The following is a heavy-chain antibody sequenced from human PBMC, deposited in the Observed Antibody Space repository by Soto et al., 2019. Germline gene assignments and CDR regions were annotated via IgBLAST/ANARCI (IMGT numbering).Heavy chain of an antibody. V-gene: IGHV1-46*01. CDR1: GYTFTSYY. D-gene: IGHD2-15*01. CDR3: ARKLSSIGWSAFDY. CDR2: ISPSVGTT. Sequence: QVQLVQSGAEVKKPGASVKVTCKASGYTFTSYYMHWVRQAPGQGLEWMGIISPSVGTTTYAQKFQGRVTVTSDTSTSTVYMEMSSLRSEDTAVYYCARKLSSIGWSAFDYWGQGTLVTVSS. J-gene: IGHJ4*02.